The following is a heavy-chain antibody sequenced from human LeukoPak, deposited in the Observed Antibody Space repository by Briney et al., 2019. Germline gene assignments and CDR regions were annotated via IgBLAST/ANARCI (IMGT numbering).Heavy chain of an antibody. CDR2: IIPIFGTA. V-gene: IGHV1-69*05. CDR3: ARTAARRFDY. D-gene: IGHD6-6*01. Sequence: SVKVSCKASGGTFSSYAISWVRQAPGQGLEWMGGIIPIFGTANYAQKLQGRVTMTRDTSTSTVYMELSSLRSDDTAVYYCARTAARRFDYWGQGTLVTVSS. J-gene: IGHJ4*02. CDR1: GGTFSSYA.